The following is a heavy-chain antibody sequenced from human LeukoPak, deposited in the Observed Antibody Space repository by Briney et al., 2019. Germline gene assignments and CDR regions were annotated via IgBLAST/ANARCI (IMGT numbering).Heavy chain of an antibody. CDR1: GYTFTVYY. V-gene: IGHV1-2*02. D-gene: IGHD2-15*01. CDR3: ARDGPYCSGGSCYSRKDSNWFDP. J-gene: IGHJ5*02. CDR2: INANSGGT. Sequence: ASVKVSFKASGYTFTVYYMHWGRQAPGQGGEWMGWINANSGGTNYAQKFQGRVTITRDTSIGTAYMELSRLRSVDTAVYYCARDGPYCSGGSCYSRKDSNWFDPWGQGTLVPVSS.